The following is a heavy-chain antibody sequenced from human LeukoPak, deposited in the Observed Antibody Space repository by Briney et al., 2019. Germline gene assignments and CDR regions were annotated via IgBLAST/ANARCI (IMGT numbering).Heavy chain of an antibody. CDR3: SRDTADDAFDI. J-gene: IGHJ3*02. CDR1: GFTFSSYA. CDR2: INSDGSTT. V-gene: IGHV3-74*01. Sequence: GGSLRLSCAASGFTFSSYAMSWVRQAPGKGLEWVSRINSDGSTTSYADSVRGRFTISRDNAKNTLYLQMNSLRAEDTAVYYCSRDTADDAFDIWGQGTMVTVSS.